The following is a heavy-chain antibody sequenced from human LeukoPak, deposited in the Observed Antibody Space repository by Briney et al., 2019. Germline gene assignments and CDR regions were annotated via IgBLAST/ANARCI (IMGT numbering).Heavy chain of an antibody. J-gene: IGHJ4*02. CDR2: ISSGGNTI. V-gene: IGHV3-48*01. D-gene: IGHD3-10*01. CDR1: GFMFSRYT. Sequence: SGGSLRLSCAASGFMFSRYTMNWVRQAPGKGLEWISYISSGGNTIYYADSVKGRFNVSRDNAKSSLYLQMSSLTAEDTAVYYCAKRRHSDYYGSGSYYNSFDYWGQGTLVTVSS. CDR3: AKRRHSDYYGSGSYYNSFDY.